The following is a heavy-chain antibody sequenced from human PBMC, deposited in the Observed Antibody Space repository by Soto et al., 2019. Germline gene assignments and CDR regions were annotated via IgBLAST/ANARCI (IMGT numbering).Heavy chain of an antibody. V-gene: IGHV4-59*01. CDR1: GGSISSYY. CDR3: ARAYAYDSSGYYFNWFDP. Sequence: PSETLSLTCTVSGGSISSYYLSWIRQPPGKGLEWIGYIYYSGSTNYNPSLKSRVTISVDTSKNQFSLKLSSVTAADTAVYYCARAYAYDSSGYYFNWFDPWGQGTLVTVSS. CDR2: IYYSGST. D-gene: IGHD3-22*01. J-gene: IGHJ5*02.